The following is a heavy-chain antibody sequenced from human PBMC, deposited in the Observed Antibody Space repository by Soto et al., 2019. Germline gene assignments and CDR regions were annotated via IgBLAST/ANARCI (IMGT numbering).Heavy chain of an antibody. CDR3: ARRGAVAGLHY. CDR1: GFTFSSYW. CDR2: INSDGSST. V-gene: IGHV3-74*01. D-gene: IGHD6-19*01. Sequence: GGFLRLSCAASGFTFSSYWMHWVRQAPGKGLVWVSRINSDGSSTSYADSVKGRFTISRDNAKNTLYLQMNSLRAEDTAIYYCARRGAVAGLHYWGQGTLVTVSS. J-gene: IGHJ4*02.